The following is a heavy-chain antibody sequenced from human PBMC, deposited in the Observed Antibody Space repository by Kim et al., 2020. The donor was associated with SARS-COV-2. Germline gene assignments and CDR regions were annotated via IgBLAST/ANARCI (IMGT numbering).Heavy chain of an antibody. Sequence: SETLSLTCTVSGGSISSGDYYWSWIRQPPGKGLEWIGYIYYSGSTYYNPSLKSRVTISVDTSKNQFSLKLSSVTAADTAGYYCARALQVGRGSGPGPWGQGTLVTVSS. D-gene: IGHD2-2*01. V-gene: IGHV4-30-4*01. CDR2: IYYSGST. J-gene: IGHJ5*02. CDR3: ARALQVGRGSGPGP. CDR1: GGSISSGDYY.